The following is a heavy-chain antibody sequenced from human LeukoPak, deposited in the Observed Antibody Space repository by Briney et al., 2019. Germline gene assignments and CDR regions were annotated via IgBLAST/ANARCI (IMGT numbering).Heavy chain of an antibody. CDR3: AREKYYYDSSGYYRVISAFDI. J-gene: IGHJ3*02. Sequence: SETLSLTCTVSGGSISSGGYYWSWIRQHPGKGLEWIGYIYYSGSTYYNPSLKSRVTISVDTSKNQFSLKLSSVTAADTAVYYCAREKYYYDSSGYYRVISAFDIWGQGTMVTVSS. CDR2: IYYSGST. D-gene: IGHD3-22*01. CDR1: GGSISSGGYY. V-gene: IGHV4-31*03.